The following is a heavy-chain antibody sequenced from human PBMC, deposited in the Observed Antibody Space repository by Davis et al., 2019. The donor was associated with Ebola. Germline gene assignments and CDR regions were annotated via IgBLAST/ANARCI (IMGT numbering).Heavy chain of an antibody. CDR2: VYYCGTT. CDR3: ARHRVTTVTETDFKY. D-gene: IGHD4-17*01. J-gene: IGHJ4*02. Sequence: MPGGSLRPSFTVLGASFSSSGYYWGWIRHPPGKGLDCIASVYYCGTTYYTPSLMGRVTISVDTSKNQVSLKLSSVTATDTAVYYCARHRVTTVTETDFKYWGQGTLVTVSS. V-gene: IGHV4-39*01. CDR1: GASFSSSGYY.